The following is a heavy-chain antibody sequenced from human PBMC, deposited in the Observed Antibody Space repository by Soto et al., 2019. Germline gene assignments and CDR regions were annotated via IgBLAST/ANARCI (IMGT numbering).Heavy chain of an antibody. CDR1: GFIFENFG. J-gene: IGHJ5*02. CDR2: ISGSGFKK. V-gene: IGHV3-23*01. Sequence: GGSLRLSCAASGFIFENFGMSWVRQAPGRGLEWISSISGSGFKKYYADSVKGRFTISRDNSESTVYLELNNLSAEDTAVYHCAKNQGVELVPLATVDWFDPWGQGSVVTVSS. D-gene: IGHD1-26*01. CDR3: AKNQGVELVPLATVDWFDP.